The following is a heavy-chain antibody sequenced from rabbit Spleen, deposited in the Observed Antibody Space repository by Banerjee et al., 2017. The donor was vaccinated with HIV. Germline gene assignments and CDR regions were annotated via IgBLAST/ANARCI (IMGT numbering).Heavy chain of an antibody. J-gene: IGHJ6*01. CDR3: ARDTGSSFSSYGMDL. Sequence: QEQLEESGGGLVKPEGSLTLTCKASGVSFSDKDVMCWVRQAPGKGLEWIACINIVTGKTVYASWAKGRFIMSRTSSTTVTLQMTSLTAADTATYFCARDTGSSFSSYGMDLWGQGTLVTVS. D-gene: IGHD8-1*01. CDR1: GVSFSDKDV. CDR2: INIVTGKT. V-gene: IGHV1S45*01.